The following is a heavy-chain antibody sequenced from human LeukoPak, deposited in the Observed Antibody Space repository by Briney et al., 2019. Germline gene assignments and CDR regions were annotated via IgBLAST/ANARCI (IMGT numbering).Heavy chain of an antibody. D-gene: IGHD6-13*01. J-gene: IGHJ4*02. CDR1: GFTFSSYS. Sequence: PGGSLRLSCAASGFTFSSYSMNWVRQAPGKGLEWVSYISSSGSTIYYADSVKGRFTISRDNAKNSLYLQMNSLRAEDTAVYYCARDANSSWYPYFDYWGQGTLVTVSS. V-gene: IGHV3-48*04. CDR2: ISSSGSTI. CDR3: ARDANSSWYPYFDY.